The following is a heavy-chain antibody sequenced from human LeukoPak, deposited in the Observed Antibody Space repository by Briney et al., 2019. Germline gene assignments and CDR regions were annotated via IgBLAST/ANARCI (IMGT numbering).Heavy chain of an antibody. V-gene: IGHV3-21*01. CDR2: ISSSSSYI. CDR1: GFTSSSYS. D-gene: IGHD2-2*02. CDR3: ARADCSSTSCYTFPFDY. Sequence: GGSLRLSCAASGFTSSSYSMNWVRQAPGKGLEWVSSISSSSSYIYYADSVKGRFTISRDNAKNSLYLQMNSLRAEDTAVYYCARADCSSTSCYTFPFDYWGQGTLVTVSS. J-gene: IGHJ4*02.